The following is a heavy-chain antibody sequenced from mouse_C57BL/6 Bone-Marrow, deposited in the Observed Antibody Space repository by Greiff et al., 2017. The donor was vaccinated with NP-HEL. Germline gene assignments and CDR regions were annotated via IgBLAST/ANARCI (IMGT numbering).Heavy chain of an antibody. V-gene: IGHV1-54*01. CDR2: INPGSGGT. Sequence: VQLQQSGAELVRPGTSVKVSCKASGYAFTNYLIEWVKQRPGQGLEWIGVINPGSGGTNYNEKFKGKATLTVDTSSSTAYMELHSLTSEDSAVYFCARNYGPYYFDYWGQGTTLTVSS. J-gene: IGHJ2*01. CDR3: ARNYGPYYFDY. D-gene: IGHD1-1*01. CDR1: GYAFTNYL.